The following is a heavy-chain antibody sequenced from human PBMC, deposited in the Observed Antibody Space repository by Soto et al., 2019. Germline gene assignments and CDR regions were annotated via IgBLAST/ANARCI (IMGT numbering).Heavy chain of an antibody. CDR3: ARDYYGSVSYDNYYYYGMDV. J-gene: IGHJ6*02. Sequence: SETLSLTCTVSGGCISSYYWSWIRQPAGKGLELIGRIYTSGSTNYNPSLKSRVTMSVDTSKNQFSLKLSSVTAADTAVYYCARDYYGSVSYDNYYYYGMDVWGQGTTVTVSS. V-gene: IGHV4-4*07. CDR2: IYTSGST. D-gene: IGHD3-10*01. CDR1: GGCISSYY.